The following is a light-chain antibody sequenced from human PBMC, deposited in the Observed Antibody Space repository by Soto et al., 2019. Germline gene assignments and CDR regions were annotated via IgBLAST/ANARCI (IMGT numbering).Light chain of an antibody. Sequence: AIRMTQSPSSLSASTGDRVTITCRASQGISSYLAWYQQKPGKAPKLLIYAASTLQSGVPSRFSGSGSGTDFTLTISCLQSEDFANYYCQQYYSYPPTFGQGTKLEIK. CDR3: QQYYSYPPT. V-gene: IGKV1-8*01. CDR1: QGISSY. J-gene: IGKJ2*01. CDR2: AAS.